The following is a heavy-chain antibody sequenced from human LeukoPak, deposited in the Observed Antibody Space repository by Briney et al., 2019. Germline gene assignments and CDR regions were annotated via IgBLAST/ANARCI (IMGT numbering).Heavy chain of an antibody. CDR1: GFTFSSYS. Sequence: KPGGSLRLSCAASGFTFSSYSMNWVRQAPGKGLEWVSSISSSSSYIYYADSVKGRFTISRDNAKNSLYLQMNSLRAEDTAVYYCARVGAVGGIFEYSFEYWGQGTLVTVSS. J-gene: IGHJ4*02. CDR3: ARVGAVGGIFEYSFEY. D-gene: IGHD6-19*01. CDR2: ISSSSSYI. V-gene: IGHV3-21*01.